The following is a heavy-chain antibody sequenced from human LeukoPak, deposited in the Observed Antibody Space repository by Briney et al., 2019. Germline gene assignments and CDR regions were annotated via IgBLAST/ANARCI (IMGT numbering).Heavy chain of an antibody. D-gene: IGHD2-15*01. J-gene: IGHJ4*02. V-gene: IGHV4-59*01. Sequence: PSETLSLTCTVSGGPISSYYWNWIRQPPGKGLEWIGHIHDSATTNYNPSLKSRVTISVDKSKNQFSLKLSSVTAADTAVYYCARAAPDEYCSGGSCYSIDYWGQGTLATVSS. CDR3: ARAAPDEYCSGGSCYSIDY. CDR2: IHDSATT. CDR1: GGPISSYY.